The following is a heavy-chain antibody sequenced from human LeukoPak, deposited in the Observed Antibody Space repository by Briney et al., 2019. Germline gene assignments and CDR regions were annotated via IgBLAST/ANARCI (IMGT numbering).Heavy chain of an antibody. CDR1: GFTVSSNH. Sequence: GGSLRLSCAASGFTVSSNHMSWVRQAPGKGLEWVSVIYSGGSTYYADSVKGRFTISRDNSKNTLYLQMNSLRAEDTAVYYCARGEDHIDGYGMDVWGQGTTVTVSS. CDR2: IYSGGST. CDR3: ARGEDHIDGYGMDV. D-gene: IGHD2-21*01. J-gene: IGHJ6*02. V-gene: IGHV3-66*01.